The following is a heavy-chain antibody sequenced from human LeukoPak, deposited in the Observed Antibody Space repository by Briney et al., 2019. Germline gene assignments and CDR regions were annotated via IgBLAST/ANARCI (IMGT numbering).Heavy chain of an antibody. CDR1: GFTFSSYA. Sequence: GGSLRLSCAASGFTFSSYAMHWVRQAPGKGLEWVAVISYDGSNKYYADSVKGRFTISRDNSKNTLYLQMNSLRAEDTAVYYCARGLQSTMIVVRNDAFDIWGQGTMVTVSS. D-gene: IGHD3-22*01. CDR2: ISYDGSNK. J-gene: IGHJ3*02. CDR3: ARGLQSTMIVVRNDAFDI. V-gene: IGHV3-30-3*01.